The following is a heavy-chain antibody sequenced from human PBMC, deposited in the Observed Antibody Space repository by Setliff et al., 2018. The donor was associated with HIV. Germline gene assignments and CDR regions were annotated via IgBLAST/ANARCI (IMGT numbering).Heavy chain of an antibody. CDR2: IYTSGST. J-gene: IGHJ4*02. D-gene: IGHD3-16*01. CDR1: GGSISSGNYH. Sequence: SETLSLTCTVSGGSISSGNYHWSWIRQPAGKGLEWIGHIYTSGSTDYNPSLKSRVTISADTSKSQFSLKLTSVTAADTAAYFCARVSTDYVWGSFLSSGPYYFDFWGQGALVTVSS. CDR3: ARVSTDYVWGSFLSSGPYYFDF. V-gene: IGHV4-61*09.